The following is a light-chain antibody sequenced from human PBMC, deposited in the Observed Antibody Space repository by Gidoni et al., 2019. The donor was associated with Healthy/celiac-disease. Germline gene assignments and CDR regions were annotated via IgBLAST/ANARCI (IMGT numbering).Light chain of an antibody. CDR2: KAS. CDR3: QQYNSYSWT. J-gene: IGKJ1*01. V-gene: IGKV1-5*03. Sequence: IKLPKSPSTLSPSVGDRVTITCRASQSISSWLAWYQQKPGKAPKLLIYKASSLESGVPSRFSGSGSGTEFTLTISSLQPDDFATYYCQQYNSYSWTFGQGTKVEIK. CDR1: QSISSW.